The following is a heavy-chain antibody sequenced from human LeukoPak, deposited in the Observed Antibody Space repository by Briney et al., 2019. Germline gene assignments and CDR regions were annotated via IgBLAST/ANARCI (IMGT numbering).Heavy chain of an antibody. J-gene: IGHJ4*02. D-gene: IGHD2-2*01. CDR3: ARGYQRPDY. Sequence: GGSLRLSCAASGFTFSTYTMNWVRQAPGKGLEWVSSISSSSNNINYADSVKGRFSIFRDNAMNSVHLQMNSLRVEDTAVYYCARGYQRPDYWGQGTLITVSS. CDR1: GFTFSTYT. V-gene: IGHV3-21*01. CDR2: ISSSSNNI.